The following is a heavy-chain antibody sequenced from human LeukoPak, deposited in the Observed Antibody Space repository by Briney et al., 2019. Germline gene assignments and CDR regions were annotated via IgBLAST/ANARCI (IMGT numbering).Heavy chain of an antibody. V-gene: IGHV3-21*01. J-gene: IGHJ4*02. CDR1: GFTFRSYT. Sequence: GGSLRLSCAASGFTFRSYTMNWVRQAPGKGLEWVSSISSSSNYIHYAASVKGRITISRDNAKNSLYLQMNSLRGEDTAVYYCAREGYGYWGQGTLVTVSS. CDR2: ISSSSNYI. D-gene: IGHD5-12*01. CDR3: AREGYGY.